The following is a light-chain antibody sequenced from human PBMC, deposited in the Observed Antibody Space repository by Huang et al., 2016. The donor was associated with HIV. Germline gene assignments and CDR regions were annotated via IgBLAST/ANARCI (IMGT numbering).Light chain of an antibody. CDR1: PHVLSPSNNRNH. J-gene: IGKJ1*01. CDR2: WAS. V-gene: IGKV4-1*01. CDR3: QQYYSIPS. Sequence: DIVMTQSPDSLAVFLGERATIHCVASPHVLSPSNNRNHLACYQQKPRQPPKLLIYWASTRESVVSDRFRCSGSATDFTLTIDNLQAEDVALYFCQQYYSIPSFGQGTYVEL.